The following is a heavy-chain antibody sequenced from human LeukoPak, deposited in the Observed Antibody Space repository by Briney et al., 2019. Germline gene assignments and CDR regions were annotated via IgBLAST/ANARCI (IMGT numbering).Heavy chain of an antibody. J-gene: IGHJ6*03. CDR1: GFTFSSYA. D-gene: IGHD3-3*01. Sequence: GGSLRLSCAASGFTFSSYAMSWVRQAPGKGLEWVSAISGSGGSTYYADSVKGRFTISRDNSKNTLYLQMNSLRAEDTAVYYCAKKGTVEWPYYYYYMDVWGKGTTVTVSS. CDR2: ISGSGGST. V-gene: IGHV3-23*01. CDR3: AKKGTVEWPYYYYYMDV.